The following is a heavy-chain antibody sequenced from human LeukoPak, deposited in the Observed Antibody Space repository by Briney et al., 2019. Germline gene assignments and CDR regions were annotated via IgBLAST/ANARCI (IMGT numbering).Heavy chain of an antibody. V-gene: IGHV3-74*01. J-gene: IGHJ4*02. D-gene: IGHD6-13*01. CDR2: INSDGSST. CDR3: ARVNHGYSSNWYPFDY. Sequence: PGGSLRLSCAASGFTFSSYWMHWVRQAPGKGLVCVSRINSDGSSTSYADSVKGRFTIPRDNAKNTLYLQMNSLRAEDTAVYYCARVNHGYSSNWYPFDYWGQGTLVTVSS. CDR1: GFTFSSYW.